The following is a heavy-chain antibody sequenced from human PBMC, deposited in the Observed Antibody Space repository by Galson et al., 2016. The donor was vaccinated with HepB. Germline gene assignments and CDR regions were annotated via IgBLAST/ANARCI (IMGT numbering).Heavy chain of an antibody. CDR2: IKSDGSST. D-gene: IGHD4-23*01. V-gene: IGHV3-74*01. J-gene: IGHJ4*02. CDR3: AKSLYGGNF. CDR1: GFTLSRYW. Sequence: SLRLSCAASGFTLSRYWMHWVRQAPGKGLVWVSSIKSDGSSTTYASSTGYADSVKGRFSISRDNSKNTLYLQMNSLRADDTAVYYCAKSLYGGNFWGQGTLVTVSS.